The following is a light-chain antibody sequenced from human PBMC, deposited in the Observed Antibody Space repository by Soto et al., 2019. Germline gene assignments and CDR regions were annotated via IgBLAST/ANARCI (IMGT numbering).Light chain of an antibody. Sequence: QSVLTQPPSVSAAPGQKVTISCSGSSSNIGNNYVSWYQQLPGTAPKLLIYDNNKRPSGIPDRFSGSKSGTSATLGITGLQTGYEADYYCGTWDSSLSAYVFGTGTKVTV. CDR3: GTWDSSLSAYV. CDR2: DNN. V-gene: IGLV1-51*01. J-gene: IGLJ1*01. CDR1: SSNIGNNY.